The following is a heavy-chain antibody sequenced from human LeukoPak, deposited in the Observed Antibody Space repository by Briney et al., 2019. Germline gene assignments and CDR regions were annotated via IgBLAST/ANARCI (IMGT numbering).Heavy chain of an antibody. V-gene: IGHV4-30-4*08. CDR3: ARDSGSYLDY. CDR1: GGSFSDYY. CDR2: IYYSGST. Sequence: PSETLSLTCAVYGGSFSDYYWSWIRQPPGKGLEWIGYIYYSGSTYYNPSLKSRVTISVDTSKNQFSLKLSSVTAADTAVYYCARDSGSYLDYWGQGTLVTVSS. D-gene: IGHD1-26*01. J-gene: IGHJ4*02.